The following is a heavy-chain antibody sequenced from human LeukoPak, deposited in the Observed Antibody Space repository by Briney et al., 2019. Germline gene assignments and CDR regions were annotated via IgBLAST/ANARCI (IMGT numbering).Heavy chain of an antibody. D-gene: IGHD6-13*01. Sequence: GRSLRLSCEASGFTFDDYGTHWVRQAPGKGLEWVSTISWNSASVGYVDSVKGRFTISRDNAKKTLYLQMNSLRPEDTALYYCAKDYGYSSSWYDYWGQGTLVTVSS. CDR3: AKDYGYSSSWYDY. CDR2: ISWNSASV. J-gene: IGHJ4*02. V-gene: IGHV3-9*01. CDR1: GFTFDDYG.